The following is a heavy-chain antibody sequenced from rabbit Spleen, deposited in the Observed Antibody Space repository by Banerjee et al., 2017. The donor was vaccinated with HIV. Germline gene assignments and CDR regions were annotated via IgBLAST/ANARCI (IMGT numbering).Heavy chain of an antibody. V-gene: IGHV1S40*01. Sequence: QSLEESGGDLVKPGASLTLTCTASGFSFSSSYYICWVRQAPGKGLEWIACVYAGKGSTYYAGWAKGRFTISKTSSTTVTLQMTSLTAADTATYFCARGGGASGDGYDLWGPGTLVTVS. CDR2: VYAGKGST. CDR1: GFSFSSSYY. D-gene: IGHD6-1*01. J-gene: IGHJ6*01. CDR3: ARGGGASGDGYDL.